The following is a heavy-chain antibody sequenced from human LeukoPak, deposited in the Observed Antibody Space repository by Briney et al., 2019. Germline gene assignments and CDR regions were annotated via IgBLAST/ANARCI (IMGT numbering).Heavy chain of an antibody. CDR1: GFTFSSYG. J-gene: IGHJ4*02. Sequence: GRSLRLSCAASGFTFSSYGMHWVRQAPGKGLEWVAVISYDGSNKYYADSVEGRFTISRDNSKNTLYLQMNSLRAEDTAVYYCAKLEGYDSSGYAIDYWGQGTLVTVSS. CDR3: AKLEGYDSSGYAIDY. V-gene: IGHV3-30*18. CDR2: ISYDGSNK. D-gene: IGHD3-22*01.